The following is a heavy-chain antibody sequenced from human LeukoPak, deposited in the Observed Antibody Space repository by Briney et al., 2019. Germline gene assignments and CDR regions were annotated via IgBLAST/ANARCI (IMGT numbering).Heavy chain of an antibody. Sequence: ETLSLTCTVSGGSISSYYWSWVRQAPGKGLEWVSAISGSGGSTYYADSVKGRFTISRDNSKNTLYLQMNSLRAEDTAVYYCAKCRGELLANFDYWGQGTLVTVSS. V-gene: IGHV3-23*01. J-gene: IGHJ4*02. CDR3: AKCRGELLANFDY. CDR2: ISGSGGST. D-gene: IGHD3-10*01. CDR1: GGSISSYY.